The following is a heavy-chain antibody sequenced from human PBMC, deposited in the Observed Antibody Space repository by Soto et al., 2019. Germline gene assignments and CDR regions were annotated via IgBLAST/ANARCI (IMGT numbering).Heavy chain of an antibody. CDR2: INHTGRT. CDR1: GGSFSGYY. J-gene: IGHJ6*02. CDR3: ARSPYHYDILTGYYNGLLYYYCGMDV. Sequence: SETLSLTCAVYGGSFSGYYWSWIRQSPGKGLEWIGDINHTGRTNYNPSLRSRVSISVDTSKNQFSLTLSSVTAADTAVYYCARSPYHYDILTGYYNGLLYYYCGMDVWGQGTTVTVSS. D-gene: IGHD3-9*01. V-gene: IGHV4-34*01.